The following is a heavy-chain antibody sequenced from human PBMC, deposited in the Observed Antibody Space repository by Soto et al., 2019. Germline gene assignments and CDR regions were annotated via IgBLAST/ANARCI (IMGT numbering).Heavy chain of an antibody. J-gene: IGHJ4*02. Sequence: GGSLRLSCAASGSALRSHGMHWVRQAPGKGLEWVAVIWGDESKKYYADSVKGRFTISKDNSKNTLFLQMNILRVEDTAGYYCARGAVAAGDFDYWGQGTLVTVSS. CDR3: ARGAVAAGDFDY. V-gene: IGHV3-33*01. CDR2: IWGDESKK. D-gene: IGHD2-15*01. CDR1: GSALRSHG.